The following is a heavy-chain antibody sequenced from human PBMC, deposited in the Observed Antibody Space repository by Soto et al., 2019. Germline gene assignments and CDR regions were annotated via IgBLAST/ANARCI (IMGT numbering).Heavy chain of an antibody. CDR3: ARRDTSGFLRYFDN. D-gene: IGHD3-3*01. CDR1: GGTFRSFINYP. J-gene: IGHJ4*02. Sequence: SVKVTCKSYGGTFRSFINYPINWVRQAPGQVLEWMGGIVLNVGTVNYAQKFRGKVTITADNSTGTAYMAVSSLSSEYTALPYCARRDTSGFLRYFDNWGQGTQVTVSS. V-gene: IGHV1-69*06. CDR2: IVLNVGTV.